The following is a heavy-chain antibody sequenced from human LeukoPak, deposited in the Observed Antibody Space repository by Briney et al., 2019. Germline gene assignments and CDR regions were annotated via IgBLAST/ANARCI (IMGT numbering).Heavy chain of an antibody. D-gene: IGHD4-17*01. CDR1: GGSSIGYS. Sequence: PSETLSLTCAVYGGSSIGYSWSWVRQPPGKGLEWIGSIYYSGSTYYNPSLKSRVTISVDTSKNQFSLKLSSVTAADTAVYYCARRLSYGDYEGGILDYWGQGTLVTVSS. CDR2: IYYSGST. V-gene: IGHV4-34*01. J-gene: IGHJ4*02. CDR3: ARRLSYGDYEGGILDY.